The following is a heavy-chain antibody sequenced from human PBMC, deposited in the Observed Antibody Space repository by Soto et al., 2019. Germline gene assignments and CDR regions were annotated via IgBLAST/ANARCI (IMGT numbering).Heavy chain of an antibody. CDR3: GGAHYDTFFPHDP. J-gene: IGHJ5*02. D-gene: IGHD3-22*01. Sequence: SETLSLTCAVSGYSISSGYYWGWIRQPPGKGLEWIGSIYHTGSTYYNPSLKSRVTISVDTAKNQFSLKLSSVTATDTAVHYCGGAHYDTFFPHDPGARGTRV. V-gene: IGHV4-38-2*01. CDR1: GYSISSGYY. CDR2: IYHTGST.